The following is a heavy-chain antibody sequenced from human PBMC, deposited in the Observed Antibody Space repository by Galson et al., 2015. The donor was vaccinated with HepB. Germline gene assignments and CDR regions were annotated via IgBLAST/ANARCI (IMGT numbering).Heavy chain of an antibody. CDR3: ARAIYGDWGSDAFDI. CDR1: GFTFSNYW. Sequence: SLRLSCAASGFTFSNYWMSWVRQAPGKGLEWVANIKQDGSEKHYVDSVKGRFTISRDNVENSLYLQMSTLRAEDTAVYYCARAIYGDWGSDAFDIWGQGTMVTVSS. J-gene: IGHJ3*02. V-gene: IGHV3-7*01. CDR2: IKQDGSEK. D-gene: IGHD4-17*01.